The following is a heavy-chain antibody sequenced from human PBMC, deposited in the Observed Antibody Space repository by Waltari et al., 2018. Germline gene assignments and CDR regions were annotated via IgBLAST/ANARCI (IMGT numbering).Heavy chain of an antibody. V-gene: IGHV4-34*01. CDR3: ATQEGYSSSWALDY. CDR1: GGSFSGYY. CDR2: IKHSGST. D-gene: IGHD6-13*01. J-gene: IGHJ4*02. Sequence: QVQLQQWGAGLLKPSETLSLTCAVYGGSFSGYYWSWIRQPPGKGLEWIGEIKHSGSTNYNPSLKSRVTISVDTSKNQFSLKLSSVTAADTAVYYCATQEGYSSSWALDYWGQGTLVTVSS.